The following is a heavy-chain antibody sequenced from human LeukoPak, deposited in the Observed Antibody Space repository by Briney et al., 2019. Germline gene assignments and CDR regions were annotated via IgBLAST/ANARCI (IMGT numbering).Heavy chain of an antibody. V-gene: IGHV3-30-3*01. CDR1: AFTFSSYD. Sequence: PGTSLRLSCAASAFTFSSYDMHWVRQAPGKGLEWVAVISYDGSNKYYADSVKGRFTISRDTSKNTLYLQMNSLRAEDTAVYYCARGHDYYDTFEYWGQGTLVTASS. D-gene: IGHD3-22*01. CDR3: ARGHDYYDTFEY. CDR2: ISYDGSNK. J-gene: IGHJ4*02.